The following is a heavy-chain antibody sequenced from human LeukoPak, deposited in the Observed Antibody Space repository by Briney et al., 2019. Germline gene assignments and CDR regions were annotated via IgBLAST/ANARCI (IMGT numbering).Heavy chain of an antibody. J-gene: IGHJ4*02. V-gene: IGHV3-21*01. D-gene: IGHD5-18*01. Sequence: PGGSLRLSCAASGFTFSSHSMNWVRQAPGKGLEWVSSISSSSSYIYYADSVKGRFTISRDNAKNSLYLQMNSLRAEDTAVYYCARDLGSYGRPSYFDYWGQGTLVTVSS. CDR3: ARDLGSYGRPSYFDY. CDR1: GFTFSSHS. CDR2: ISSSSSYI.